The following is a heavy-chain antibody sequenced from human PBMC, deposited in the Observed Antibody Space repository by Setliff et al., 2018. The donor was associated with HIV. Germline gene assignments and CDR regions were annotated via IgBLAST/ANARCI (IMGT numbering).Heavy chain of an antibody. CDR3: TRELNGRTSSHYYFGLDV. V-gene: IGHV3-13*01. CDR1: GFAFSDYD. Sequence: GESLKISCATSGFAFSDYDFHWVRQVTGEGLEWVSAIGTGGDTYYADSVKGRFTISRENAKNSLYLQMNNVRAGDTAVYYCTRELNGRTSSHYYFGLDVWGQGTTVTVSS. J-gene: IGHJ6*02. CDR2: IGTGGDT. D-gene: IGHD6-6*01.